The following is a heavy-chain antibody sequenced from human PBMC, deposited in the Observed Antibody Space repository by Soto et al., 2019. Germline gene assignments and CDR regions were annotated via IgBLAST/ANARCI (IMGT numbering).Heavy chain of an antibody. J-gene: IGHJ5*02. CDR2: IYYSGST. Sequence: QVQLQESGPGLVKPSETLSLTCTVSGGSISSYYWSWIRQPPGKGLEWIGYIYYSGSTNYNPSFKSRVTISVETSKNQFSLKLRSVTAADTAVYYCVGSMASTKPVWFDPWGQGTLVTVSS. CDR3: VGSMASTKPVWFDP. V-gene: IGHV4-59*01. D-gene: IGHD6-19*01. CDR1: GGSISSYY.